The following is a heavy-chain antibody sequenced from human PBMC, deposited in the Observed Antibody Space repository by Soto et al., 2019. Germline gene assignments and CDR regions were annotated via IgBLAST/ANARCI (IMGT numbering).Heavy chain of an antibody. J-gene: IGHJ4*02. V-gene: IGHV3-30-3*01. D-gene: IGHD5-12*01. Sequence: QVQLVESGGGVVQPGRSLRLSCAASGFTFSSYAMHWVRQAPGKGLEWVAVISFDGSNKYYADSVKDRFTVSRDNSKNTLYLQMNSLRHEDTAVYYGGRDRRFGDGYNLGFDYWGQGTLVTVSS. CDR2: ISFDGSNK. CDR3: GRDRRFGDGYNLGFDY. CDR1: GFTFSSYA.